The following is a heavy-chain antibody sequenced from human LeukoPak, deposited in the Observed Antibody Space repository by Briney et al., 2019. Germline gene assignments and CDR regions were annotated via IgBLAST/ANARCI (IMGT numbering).Heavy chain of an antibody. CDR1: GYSFTNYW. Sequence: GESLKISCKGSGYSFTNYWIGWVRQMPGKGLEWMGIIYPGDSDTRYSPSFQGQVTISAAKSISTTYLQWSSLKASDTAMYYCASPDYYDSSGYSPGVGYWGQGTLVTVSS. CDR2: IYPGDSDT. CDR3: ASPDYYDSSGYSPGVGY. D-gene: IGHD3-22*01. J-gene: IGHJ4*02. V-gene: IGHV5-51*01.